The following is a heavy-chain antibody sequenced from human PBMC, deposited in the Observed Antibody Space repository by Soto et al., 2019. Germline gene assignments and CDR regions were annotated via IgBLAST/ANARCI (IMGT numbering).Heavy chain of an antibody. CDR2: FSGSTGNT. J-gene: IGHJ4*02. CDR3: AKRGHYYFDS. V-gene: IGHV3-23*01. D-gene: IGHD3-10*01. CDR1: GFTFSSSV. Sequence: EVQLLESGGGLVQPGGSLRLSCAASGFTFSSSVMSWVRQAPGKGLEWVSTFSGSTGNTYHADSVKGRFSISRDNSKNTLYLQMNTLRPEDTAVYYCAKRGHYYFDSWGQGTLVTVSP.